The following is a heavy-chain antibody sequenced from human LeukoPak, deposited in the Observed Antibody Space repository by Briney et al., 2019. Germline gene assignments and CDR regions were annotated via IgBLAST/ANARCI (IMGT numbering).Heavy chain of an antibody. Sequence: PGGSLRLSCAASGFTVSSNYMSWVRQAPGKGLEWVSVIYSGGSTYYADSVKGRFTISRDNSKNTLYLQMNSLRAEDTAVYYCARGFAYCSGGSCYSAGGYLAPDYWGQGTLVTVSS. J-gene: IGHJ4*02. V-gene: IGHV3-53*01. CDR1: GFTVSSNY. CDR2: IYSGGST. CDR3: ARGFAYCSGGSCYSAGGYLAPDY. D-gene: IGHD2-15*01.